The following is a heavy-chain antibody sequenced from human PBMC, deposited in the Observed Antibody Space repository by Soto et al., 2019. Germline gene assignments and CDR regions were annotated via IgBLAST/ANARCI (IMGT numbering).Heavy chain of an antibody. CDR3: ARGSAYYDYIWGGYRHAFDI. V-gene: IGHV4-34*01. Sequence: QVQLQQWGAGLLKPSETLSLTCAVYGGSFSGYYWSWIRQPPGKGLEWIGEINHSGSTNYNPSRQSRDTISVDTSKNPLSLQLISVTAADTAVYYCARGSAYYDYIWGGYRHAFDIWGQGTMVTVSS. CDR2: INHSGST. J-gene: IGHJ3*02. CDR1: GGSFSGYY. D-gene: IGHD3-16*02.